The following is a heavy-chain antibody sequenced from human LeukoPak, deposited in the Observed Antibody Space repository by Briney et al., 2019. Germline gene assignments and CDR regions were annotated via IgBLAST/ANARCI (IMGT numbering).Heavy chain of an antibody. V-gene: IGHV1-46*01. CDR3: ARDLRQALRGSSVWFDP. CDR1: GYTFTSYY. J-gene: IGHJ5*02. CDR2: IYPRDGST. Sequence: ASVKVSCKASGYTFTSYYMHWVRQAPGQGLEWMGMIYPRDGSTSYAQKFQGRVTITADESTSTAYMELSSLRSEDTAVYYCARDLRQALRGSSVWFDPWGQGTLVTVSS. D-gene: IGHD3-16*01.